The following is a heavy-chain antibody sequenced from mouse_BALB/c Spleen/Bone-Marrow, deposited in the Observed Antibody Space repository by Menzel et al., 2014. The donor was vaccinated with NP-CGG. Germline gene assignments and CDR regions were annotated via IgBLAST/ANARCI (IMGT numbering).Heavy chain of an antibody. Sequence: EVMLVESGGGLVKPGGSLKLSCAASGFTFSDYYMYWVRQTQEKRLEWVATISDGGSYTYYPGSVKGRFTISRDNAKNNLYLQMSSLKSEDTAMYYCANYYGSTWFAYWGQGTLVTVSA. D-gene: IGHD1-1*01. J-gene: IGHJ3*01. CDR2: ISDGGSYT. CDR1: GFTFSDYY. CDR3: ANYYGSTWFAY. V-gene: IGHV5-4*02.